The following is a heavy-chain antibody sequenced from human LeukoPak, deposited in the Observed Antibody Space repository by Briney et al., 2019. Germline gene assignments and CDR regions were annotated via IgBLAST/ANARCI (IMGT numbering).Heavy chain of an antibody. Sequence: PSETLSLTCAVYGGSFSGYYWSWIRQPPGKGLEWIGEINHSGSTNYNPSLKSRVTISVDTSKNQFSLKLSSVTAADTAVYYCARVRVAMILPRGNWFDPWGQGTLVTVSS. J-gene: IGHJ5*02. V-gene: IGHV4-34*01. D-gene: IGHD3-22*01. CDR2: INHSGST. CDR3: ARVRVAMILPRGNWFDP. CDR1: GGSFSGYY.